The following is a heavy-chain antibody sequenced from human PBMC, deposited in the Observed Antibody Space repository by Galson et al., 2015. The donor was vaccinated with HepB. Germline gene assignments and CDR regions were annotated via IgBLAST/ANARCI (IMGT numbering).Heavy chain of an antibody. V-gene: IGHV3-53*01. CDR1: GFTVSNNY. CDR2: IYSDDSP. D-gene: IGHD4-17*01. Sequence: SLRLSCAASGFTVSNNYMSWVRQAPGKGLEWVSVIYSDDSPYNADSVKGRFTISRDNYNNTLYLQMNSLRAEDTAVYYCAKPRGFDYGDYLAYWGPGTLVTVSS. J-gene: IGHJ4*02. CDR3: AKPRGFDYGDYLAY.